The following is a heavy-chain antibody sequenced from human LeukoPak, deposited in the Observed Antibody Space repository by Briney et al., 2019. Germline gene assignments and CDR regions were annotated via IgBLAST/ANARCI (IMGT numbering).Heavy chain of an antibody. D-gene: IGHD3-3*01. CDR3: AKDDFWSGYSDY. Sequence: PGGSLRLSCAASGFSFKNYAMSWVRQAPGKGLEWVSAISGSGGSTYYADSVKGRFTISRDNSKNTLYLQMNSLRAEDTAVYYCAKDDFWSGYSDYWGQGTLVTVSS. J-gene: IGHJ4*02. V-gene: IGHV3-23*01. CDR2: ISGSGGST. CDR1: GFSFKNYA.